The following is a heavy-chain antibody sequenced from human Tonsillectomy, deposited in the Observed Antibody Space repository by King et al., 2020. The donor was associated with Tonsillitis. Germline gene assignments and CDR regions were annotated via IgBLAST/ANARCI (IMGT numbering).Heavy chain of an antibody. V-gene: IGHV3-23*04. CDR2: ISGSGGST. J-gene: IGHJ6*02. CDR1: GFTFSSYA. Sequence: EVQLVESGGGLVQPGGSLRLSCAAPGFTFSSYAMSWVRQAPGKGLEWVSSISGSGGSTFYTDSVKGRFTISRGNSKNTVYLQMNSLRAEDTARYFCAKGATVTSYDYFYGMDVWGQGTTVTVSS. D-gene: IGHD5-12*01. CDR3: AKGATVTSYDYFYGMDV.